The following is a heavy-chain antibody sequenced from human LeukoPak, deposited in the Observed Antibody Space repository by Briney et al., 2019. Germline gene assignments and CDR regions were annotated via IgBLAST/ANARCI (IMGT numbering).Heavy chain of an antibody. CDR1: GFTFSSYD. Sequence: GGSLRLSCAASGFTFSSYDMNWVRQAPGKGLEWVSSISSSSSYTYYTDSLKGRFTISRDNAKNSLFLQMNSLRAEDTAVYYCARARSYCGGDCYSFDYWGQGTLVTVSS. V-gene: IGHV3-21*04. CDR3: ARARSYCGGDCYSFDY. D-gene: IGHD2-21*01. J-gene: IGHJ4*02. CDR2: ISSSSSYT.